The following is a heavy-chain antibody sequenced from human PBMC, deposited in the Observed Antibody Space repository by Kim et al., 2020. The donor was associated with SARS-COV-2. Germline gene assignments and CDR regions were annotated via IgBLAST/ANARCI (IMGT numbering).Heavy chain of an antibody. D-gene: IGHD3-10*01. Sequence: GESLKISCKGSGYSFTSYWIGWVRQMPGKGLEWMGIIYPGDSDTRYSPSFQGQVTISADKSISTAYLQWSSPKASDTAMYYCARLRYYGSGSYKPYYYYGMDVWGQGTTVTVSS. CDR3: ARLRYYGSGSYKPYYYYGMDV. V-gene: IGHV5-51*01. CDR1: GYSFTSYW. CDR2: IYPGDSDT. J-gene: IGHJ6*02.